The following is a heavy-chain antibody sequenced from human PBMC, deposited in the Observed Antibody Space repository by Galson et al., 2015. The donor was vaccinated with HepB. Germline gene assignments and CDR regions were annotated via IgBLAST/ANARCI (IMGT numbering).Heavy chain of an antibody. V-gene: IGHV3-30-3*01. CDR3: AGDILAGYYTYYYYAMDV. J-gene: IGHJ6*02. CDR1: GFTFSSYA. Sequence: SLRLSCAASGFTFSSYAMHWVRQAPGKGLEWVAVISYDGSNKYYADSVKGRFTISRDTSKNTLYPQMNSLRAEDTAVYYCAGDILAGYYTYYYYAMDVWGQGTAVTVSS. D-gene: IGHD3-9*01. CDR2: ISYDGSNK.